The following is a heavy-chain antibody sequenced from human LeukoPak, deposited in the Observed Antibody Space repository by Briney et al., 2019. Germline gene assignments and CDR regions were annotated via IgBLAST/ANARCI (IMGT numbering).Heavy chain of an antibody. CDR1: GYSISSGYY. V-gene: IGHV4-38-2*02. D-gene: IGHD3-10*01. CDR3: ARVFRAGGFGAFDI. Sequence: PSETLSLTCTVSGYSISSGYYWGWIRQPPGQGLEWIGSIYHSGSTYYNPSLKSRVTISVDTSKNQFSLKLSSVTAADTAVYYCARVFRAGGFGAFDIWGQGTMVTVSS. J-gene: IGHJ3*02. CDR2: IYHSGST.